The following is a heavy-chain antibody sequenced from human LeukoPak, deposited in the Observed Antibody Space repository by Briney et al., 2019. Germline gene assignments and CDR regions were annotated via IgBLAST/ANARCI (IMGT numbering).Heavy chain of an antibody. D-gene: IGHD2-21*01. V-gene: IGHV4-59*01. J-gene: IGHJ4*02. CDR3: ARVTRGALWWFDY. CDR1: GGSIGTYY. Sequence: PSETLSLTCTVSGGSIGTYYWSWIRQPPGKGLEWIGYIYYSGSTNYNPSLKSRVTISVDTSKNQFSLKLSSVTAADTAVYYCARVTRGALWWFDYWGQGTLVTVSS. CDR2: IYYSGST.